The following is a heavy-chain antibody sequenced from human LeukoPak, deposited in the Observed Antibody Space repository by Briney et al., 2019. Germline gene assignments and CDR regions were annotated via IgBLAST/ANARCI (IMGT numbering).Heavy chain of an antibody. V-gene: IGHV4-59*12. D-gene: IGHD3-22*01. J-gene: IGHJ5*02. CDR2: IYYSGNT. Sequence: SETLSLTCSVSGDSIRSYYWSWIRQPPGKGLEWIGYIYYSGNTNYNPSLKSRVTISVGTSKNQFSLKLSSVTAADTAVYYCARIYSSGYYYVGWFDPWGQGTLVTVSS. CDR3: ARIYSSGYYYVGWFDP. CDR1: GDSIRSYY.